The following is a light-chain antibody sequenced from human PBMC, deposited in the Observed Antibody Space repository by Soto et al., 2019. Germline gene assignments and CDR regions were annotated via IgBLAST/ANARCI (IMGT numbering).Light chain of an antibody. CDR3: QQYHTLHRT. CDR2: WAS. Sequence: DIVMTQSPDSLAVSLGERATVSCKSSQSVRYSSDNKNNLAWYQQKPGQPPKQLIYWASTRGSGVPDRFSGRGSETEFTLTISSLLAEDVAVYDCQQYHTLHRTFGQGTKVDLK. V-gene: IGKV4-1*01. J-gene: IGKJ1*01. CDR1: QSVRYSSDNKNN.